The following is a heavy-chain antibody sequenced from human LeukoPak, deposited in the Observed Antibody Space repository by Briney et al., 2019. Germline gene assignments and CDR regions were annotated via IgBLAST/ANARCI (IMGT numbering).Heavy chain of an antibody. J-gene: IGHJ4*02. D-gene: IGHD4-17*01. CDR3: AKGYGDYGLAFRDY. CDR1: GFTFSDYY. CDR2: ISGSGGST. Sequence: GGSLRLSCAASGFTFSDYYMSWVRQAPGKGLEWVSAISGSGGSTYYADSVKGRFTISRDNSKNTLYLQMNSLRAEDTAVYYCAKGYGDYGLAFRDYWGQGTLVTVSS. V-gene: IGHV3-23*01.